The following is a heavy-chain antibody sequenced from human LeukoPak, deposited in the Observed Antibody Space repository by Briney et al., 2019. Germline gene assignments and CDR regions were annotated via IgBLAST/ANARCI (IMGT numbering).Heavy chain of an antibody. D-gene: IGHD3-22*01. CDR2: INHSGST. Sequence: SETLSLTCAVYGGSFSGYYWSWIRQPPGKGLEWIGEINHSGSTNYNPSLKNRVTISVDTSKNQFSLKLSSVTAADTAVYYCARASRNYDDSSGYLPAFAFDIWGQGTMVTVSS. J-gene: IGHJ3*02. V-gene: IGHV4-34*01. CDR1: GGSFSGYY. CDR3: ARASRNYDDSSGYLPAFAFDI.